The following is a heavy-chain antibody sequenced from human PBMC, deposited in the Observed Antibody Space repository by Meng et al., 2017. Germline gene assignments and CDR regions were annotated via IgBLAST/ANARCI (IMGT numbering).Heavy chain of an antibody. V-gene: IGHV4-34*01. D-gene: IGHD3-10*01. CDR1: GGSFSGYY. J-gene: IGHJ6*02. CDR3: ARRAVWLSYYYYGMDV. CDR2: INHSGST. Sequence: GSLRLSCAVYGGSFSGYYWSWIRQPPGKGLEWIGEINHSGSTNYNPSLKSRVTISVDTSKNQFSLKLSSVTAADTAVYYCARRAVWLSYYYYGMDVWGQGTTVTVSS.